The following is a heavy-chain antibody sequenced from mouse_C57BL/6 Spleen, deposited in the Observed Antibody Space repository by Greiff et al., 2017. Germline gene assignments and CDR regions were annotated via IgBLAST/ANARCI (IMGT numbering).Heavy chain of an antibody. CDR2: ISSGSSTI. CDR1: GFTFSDYG. CDR3: AREDHYGSSSFAY. Sequence: EVKLMESGGGLVKPGGSLKLSCAASGFTFSDYGMHWVRQAPEKGLEWVAYISSGSSTIYYADTVKGRFTISRDNAKNTLFLQMTSLRSEDTAMYYCAREDHYGSSSFAYWGQGTLVTVSA. D-gene: IGHD1-1*01. V-gene: IGHV5-17*01. J-gene: IGHJ3*01.